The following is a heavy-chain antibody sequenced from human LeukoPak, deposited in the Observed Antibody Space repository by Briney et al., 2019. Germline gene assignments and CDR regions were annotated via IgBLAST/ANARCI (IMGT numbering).Heavy chain of an antibody. CDR2: IYYSGST. CDR1: GGSISSYY. Sequence: SETLSLTCTVSGGSISSYYWSWIRQPPGKGLEWIGYIYYSGSTNYNPSLKSRVTISVDTSKNQFSLKLSSVTAADTAVYYCARDPSSGWYEDCFDYWGQGTLVTVSS. D-gene: IGHD6-19*01. J-gene: IGHJ4*02. CDR3: ARDPSSGWYEDCFDY. V-gene: IGHV4-59*12.